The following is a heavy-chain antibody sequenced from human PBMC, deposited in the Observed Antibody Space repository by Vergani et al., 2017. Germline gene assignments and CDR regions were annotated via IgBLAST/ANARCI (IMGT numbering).Heavy chain of an antibody. J-gene: IGHJ2*01. Sequence: QLHLQESGPGLVRPSQTLSLTCTVPGNSISSRNYYWGWIRQPPGKALEWIGTIYYTGTTYYNPSVQRRLTISVDTSKNQVSLKLNSVTAADTALYFCARHVSVVGGSWYFDLWGRGTLVTVSS. CDR2: IYYTGTT. D-gene: IGHD1-26*01. CDR3: ARHVSVVGGSWYFDL. CDR1: GNSISSRNYY. V-gene: IGHV4-39*01.